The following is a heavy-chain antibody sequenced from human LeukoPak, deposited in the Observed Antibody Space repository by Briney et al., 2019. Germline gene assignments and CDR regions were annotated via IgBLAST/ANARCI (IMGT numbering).Heavy chain of an antibody. CDR1: GYTFTSYG. V-gene: IGHV1-18*01. Sequence: ASVKVSCKASGYTFTSYGISWVRQAPGQGLEWMGWISAYNGNTNYAQKLHGRVTMTTDTSTSTAYMELRSQSSDDTAVYYCARVVPAAIRNWFDPWGQGTLVTVSS. D-gene: IGHD2-2*01. CDR3: ARVVPAAIRNWFDP. CDR2: ISAYNGNT. J-gene: IGHJ5*02.